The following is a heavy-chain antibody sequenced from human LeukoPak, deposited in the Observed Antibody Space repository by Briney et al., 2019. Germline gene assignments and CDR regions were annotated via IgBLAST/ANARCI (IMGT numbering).Heavy chain of an antibody. CDR1: SDSFSGSSYY. J-gene: IGHJ3*02. CDR3: ARGHLYYGSGSYYNGPSYDAFDI. CDR2: IYYSGNT. D-gene: IGHD3-10*01. V-gene: IGHV4-39*01. Sequence: SETLSLTCTVSSDSFSGSSYYWGWIRQPPGKGLEWIGSIYYSGNTYYNPSLKSRVTISVDTSKNQFSLKLSSVTAADTAVYYCARGHLYYGSGSYYNGPSYDAFDIWGQGTMVTVSS.